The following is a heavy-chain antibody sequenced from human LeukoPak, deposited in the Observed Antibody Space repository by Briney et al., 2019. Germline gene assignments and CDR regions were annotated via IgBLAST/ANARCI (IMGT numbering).Heavy chain of an antibody. V-gene: IGHV3-23*01. J-gene: IGHJ6*03. Sequence: GGSLRLSCAASGFNFNRYAMSWVRQAPGKGLELVSGIIDNGDTTYHANSVKGRFTISRDNSKNTLYLQMHSLRAEDTAVYYCAKLGGQEIYNYYVGVWGKGTTVAVSS. CDR2: IIDNGDTT. CDR1: GFNFNRYA. CDR3: AKLGGQEIYNYYVGV. D-gene: IGHD3-16*01.